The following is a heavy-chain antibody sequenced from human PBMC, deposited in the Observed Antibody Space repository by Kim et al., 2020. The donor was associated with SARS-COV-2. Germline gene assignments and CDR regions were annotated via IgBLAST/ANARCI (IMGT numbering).Heavy chain of an antibody. CDR1: GYTFTSYA. Sequence: ASVKVSCKASGYTFTSYAMNWVRRAPGQGLEWMGWINTNTGNPTYAQGFTGRFVFSLDTSVSTAYLQISSLKAEDTAVYYCARGIAAAGTDSSGWSIYFDYWGQGTLVTVSS. CDR3: ARGIAAAGTDSSGWSIYFDY. J-gene: IGHJ4*02. V-gene: IGHV7-4-1*02. CDR2: INTNTGNP. D-gene: IGHD6-13*01.